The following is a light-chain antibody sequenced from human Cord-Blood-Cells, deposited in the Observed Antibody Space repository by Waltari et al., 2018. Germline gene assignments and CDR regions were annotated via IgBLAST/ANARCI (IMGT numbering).Light chain of an antibody. CDR2: DVS. V-gene: IGLV2-14*01. CDR1: SSDVGVFNY. CDR3: SSYTSSSSYV. J-gene: IGLJ1*01. Sequence: QSALTQPASVAGSPRQPITISCTGTSSDVGVFNYVSWYQQHPSKAPKLMIYDVSNRPSGVSNRFSGSKSGNTASLTISGLQAEDEADYYCSSYTSSSSYVFGTGTKVTVL.